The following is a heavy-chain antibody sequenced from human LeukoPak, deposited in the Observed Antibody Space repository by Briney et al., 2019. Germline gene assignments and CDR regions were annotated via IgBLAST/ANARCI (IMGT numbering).Heavy chain of an antibody. D-gene: IGHD2-2*01. V-gene: IGHV3-7*01. J-gene: IGHJ3*02. Sequence: GGSLRLSCAASGFTFSHYYMSWVRQAPGKGLEWVANIKQDGSEQFYLDSVKGRSTISRDNAKNALYLQMHSLRVEDTAVYYCARESIVVVPTTMDDASDIWGQGTMVTVSS. CDR1: GFTFSHYY. CDR2: IKQDGSEQ. CDR3: ARESIVVVPTTMDDASDI.